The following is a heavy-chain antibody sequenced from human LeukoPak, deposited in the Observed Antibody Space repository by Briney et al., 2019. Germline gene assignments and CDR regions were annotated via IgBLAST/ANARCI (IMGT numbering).Heavy chain of an antibody. CDR1: GGSISSYY. J-gene: IGHJ5*02. CDR3: ARGGSSWYGGYNWFDP. V-gene: IGHV4-4*07. CDR2: IYTSGST. Sequence: PSETLSLTCTVSGGSISSYYWSWIRQPAGKGLEWIGRIYTSGSTNYNPSLKSRVTMSVDTSKNQFSLKLSSVTAADTAVYYCARGGSSWYGGYNWFDPWGQGTLVTVSS. D-gene: IGHD6-13*01.